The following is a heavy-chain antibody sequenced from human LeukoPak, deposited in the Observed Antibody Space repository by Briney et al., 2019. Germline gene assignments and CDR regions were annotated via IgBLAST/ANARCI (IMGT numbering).Heavy chain of an antibody. D-gene: IGHD2-21*02. CDR3: ARGGDWLFDY. V-gene: IGHV4-31*11. CDR1: GGSFSGYY. CDR2: IYYSGST. Sequence: SETLSLTCAVYGGSFSGYYWSWIRQHPGKGLEWIGYIYYSGSTYYNPSLKSRVTISVDTSKNQFSLKLSSVTAADTAVYYCARGGDWLFDYWGQGILVTVSS. J-gene: IGHJ4*02.